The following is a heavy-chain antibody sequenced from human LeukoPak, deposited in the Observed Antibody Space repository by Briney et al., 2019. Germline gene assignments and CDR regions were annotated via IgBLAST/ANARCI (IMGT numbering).Heavy chain of an antibody. V-gene: IGHV4-34*01. Sequence: SETLSLTCAVYGGSFSGYYWSWIRQPPGKGLEWIGEINHSGSTNYNPSLKSRVTISVDTSENQFSLKLSSVTAADTAVYYCARDDFTGGFDAFDIWGQGTMVTVSS. D-gene: IGHD2-21*02. CDR3: ARDDFTGGFDAFDI. CDR1: GGSFSGYY. J-gene: IGHJ3*02. CDR2: INHSGST.